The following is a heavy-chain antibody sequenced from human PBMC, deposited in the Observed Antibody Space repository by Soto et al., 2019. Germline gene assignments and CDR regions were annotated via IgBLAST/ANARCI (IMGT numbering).Heavy chain of an antibody. CDR1: GFTFSSYA. D-gene: IGHD3-3*01. V-gene: IGHV3-30-3*01. Sequence: LRLSCAASGFTFSSYAMHWVRQAPGKGLEWVAVIPYDGSNKYYADSVKGRFTISRDNSKNTLYLQMNSLRAEDTAVYYCPRDRQRFLEWSAPNYYFDYWGQGTLVTVS. CDR2: IPYDGSNK. CDR3: PRDRQRFLEWSAPNYYFDY. J-gene: IGHJ4*02.